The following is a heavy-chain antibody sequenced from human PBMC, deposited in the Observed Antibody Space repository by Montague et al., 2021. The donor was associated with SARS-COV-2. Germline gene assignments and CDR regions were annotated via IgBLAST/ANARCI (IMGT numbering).Heavy chain of an antibody. Sequence: SETLSLTCTVSGGSISSSSYYWGWIRQPPGKGLEWIGNIYYSGSTYYNPSLKSRVTISVDTSKNQFSLKVTSVTAADTAVYYCARGGGYYNYGLDVWGPGTTVTVPS. CDR3: ARGGGYYNYGLDV. CDR2: IYYSGST. D-gene: IGHD3-22*01. CDR1: GGSISSSSYY. V-gene: IGHV4-39*07. J-gene: IGHJ6*02.